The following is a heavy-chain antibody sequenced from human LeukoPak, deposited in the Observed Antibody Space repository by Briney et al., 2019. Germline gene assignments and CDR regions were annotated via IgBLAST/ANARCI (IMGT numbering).Heavy chain of an antibody. V-gene: IGHV1-18*01. D-gene: IGHD1-1*01. CDR3: ARAGGDNCLEGDDY. CDR2: ISAYNGNT. CDR1: GYTFTSYG. J-gene: IGHJ4*02. Sequence: ASVKVSCKASGYTFTSYGISWVRQAPGQGLEWMGWISAYNGNTNYAQKLQGRVTMTTDTSTTTAYMELRSLRSDDTAVYYCARAGGDNCLEGDDYWGQGTLVTVSS.